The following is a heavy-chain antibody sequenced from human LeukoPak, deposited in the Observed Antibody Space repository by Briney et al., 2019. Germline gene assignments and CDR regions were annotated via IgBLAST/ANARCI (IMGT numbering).Heavy chain of an antibody. V-gene: IGHV4-59*01. CDR1: GGSISSYY. J-gene: IGHJ3*02. CDR2: IYYSGST. CDR3: ATHGIAARPSAFDI. D-gene: IGHD6-6*01. Sequence: PSETLSLTCTVSGGSISSYYWSWIRQPPGKGLEWIGYIYYSGSTNYNPSLKSRVTISVDTSKNQFSLKLSSVTAADTAVYYCATHGIAARPSAFDIWGQGTMVTVSS.